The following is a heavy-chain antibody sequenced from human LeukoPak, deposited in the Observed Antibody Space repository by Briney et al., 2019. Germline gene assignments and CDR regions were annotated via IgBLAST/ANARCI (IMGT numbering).Heavy chain of an antibody. Sequence: PSETLSLTCAVYGGSFSGYYWSWIRQPPGKGLEWIGEINHSGSTNYNPSLKSRVTISVDTSKNQFSLKLSSVTAADTAVYYCARERTMVGGADIWGQGTKVTVSS. D-gene: IGHD2-21*01. CDR2: INHSGST. J-gene: IGHJ3*02. CDR1: GGSFSGYY. V-gene: IGHV4-34*01. CDR3: ARERTMVGGADI.